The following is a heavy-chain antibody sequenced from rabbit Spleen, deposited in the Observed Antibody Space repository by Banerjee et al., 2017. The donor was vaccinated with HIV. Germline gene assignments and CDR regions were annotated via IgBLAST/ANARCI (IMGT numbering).Heavy chain of an antibody. CDR3: VRGWSGGIDNYVDYFNL. V-gene: IGHV1S45*01. Sequence: LEESGGGLVKPGGTLTLTCTVSGFSFSSNWICWVRQAPGKGLEWIACIDTNDGDTDYANWPKGRFTISKTASTTVTLQMTSLTAADTATYFCVRGWSGGIDNYVDYFNLWGQGTLVTVS. CDR1: GFSFSSNW. D-gene: IGHD4-2*01. J-gene: IGHJ4*01. CDR2: IDTNDGDT.